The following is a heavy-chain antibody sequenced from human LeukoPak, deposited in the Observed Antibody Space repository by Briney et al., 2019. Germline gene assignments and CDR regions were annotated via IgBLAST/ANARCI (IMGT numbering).Heavy chain of an antibody. CDR1: GFTFNNYW. CDR2: INQDGSGK. J-gene: IGHJ4*02. Sequence: GGSLRLSCAAFGFTFNNYWMSWVRQAPGKRLEWVANINQDGSGKHYVDSVKGRFTNSRDNAKNSLYLQMNSLRAEDTAVYFCAKASIAGAIGVLDYWGQGTLVTVSS. V-gene: IGHV3-7*01. D-gene: IGHD1-26*01. CDR3: AKASIAGAIGVLDY.